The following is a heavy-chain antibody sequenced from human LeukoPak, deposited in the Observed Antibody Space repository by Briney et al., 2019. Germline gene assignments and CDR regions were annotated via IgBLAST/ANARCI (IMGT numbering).Heavy chain of an antibody. J-gene: IGHJ4*02. Sequence: PSQTLSLTCAVSGGSISSGGYSCSWIRQPPGKGLEWIGYIYHSGSTYYNPSLKSRVTISVDRSKNQFSLKLSSVTAADTAVYYCAKRRPYCGGDCYGNYFDYWGQGTLVTVSS. V-gene: IGHV4-30-2*01. CDR1: GGSISSGGYS. D-gene: IGHD2-21*02. CDR3: AKRRPYCGGDCYGNYFDY. CDR2: IYHSGST.